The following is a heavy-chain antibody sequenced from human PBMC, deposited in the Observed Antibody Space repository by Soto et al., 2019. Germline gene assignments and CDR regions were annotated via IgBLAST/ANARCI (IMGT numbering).Heavy chain of an antibody. V-gene: IGHV1-18*01. D-gene: IGHD3-10*01. J-gene: IGHJ6*02. CDR1: GYTFNNYG. Sequence: QLVQSGGEVKEPGASVQVSCKASGYTFNNYGITWVRQAPGQGLEWLGWISVYNGNKNYAKKVQGRVSMTADTSTSTAHMELRSLQSDDTAVYFRARVAITLIRGLKVDFYSMDVWGQGTTVTVSS. CDR2: ISVYNGNK. CDR3: ARVAITLIRGLKVDFYSMDV.